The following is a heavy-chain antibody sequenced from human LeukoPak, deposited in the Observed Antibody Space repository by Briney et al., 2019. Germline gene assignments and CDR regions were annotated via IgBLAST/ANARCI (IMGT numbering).Heavy chain of an antibody. Sequence: ASVKVSCKASGGTFSSYAISWVRQAPGQGLEWMGGIIPIFGTANYAQKFQGRVTITADESTSTAYMELSSLKSEDTAVYYCARDDSEAGIDYWGQGTLVTVSS. CDR1: GGTFSSYA. CDR2: IIPIFGTA. CDR3: ARDDSEAGIDY. J-gene: IGHJ4*02. D-gene: IGHD6-13*01. V-gene: IGHV1-69*13.